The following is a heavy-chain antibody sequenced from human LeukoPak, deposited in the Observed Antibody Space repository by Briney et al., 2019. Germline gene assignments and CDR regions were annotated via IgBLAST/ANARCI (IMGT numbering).Heavy chain of an antibody. CDR1: GGSISSGGYY. D-gene: IGHD4-17*01. CDR2: IYYSGTA. V-gene: IGHV4-31*03. Sequence: SETLSLTCTVSGGSISSGGYYWRWVRQHPEKGLEWIGYIYYSGTAYYNPSLKSRVTMSVDTSKNQFSLKLDSVTAADTAVYYCARFSNDHGVKFDYWGQGTLVTVSS. CDR3: ARFSNDHGVKFDY. J-gene: IGHJ4*02.